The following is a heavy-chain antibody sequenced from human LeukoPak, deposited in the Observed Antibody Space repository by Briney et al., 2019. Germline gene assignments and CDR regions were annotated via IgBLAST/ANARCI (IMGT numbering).Heavy chain of an antibody. J-gene: IGHJ3*02. CDR3: ARVRLGGVYAFDI. V-gene: IGHV4-59*01. CDR2: IYYSGST. D-gene: IGHD2-8*02. Sequence: SETLSLTCTVSGGSISSYYWSWIRQPPGKGLEWIGYIYYSGSTNYNPSLKNRVTISVDTSKNQFSLKLSSVTAADTAVYYCARVRLGGVYAFDIWGQGTMVTVSS. CDR1: GGSISSYY.